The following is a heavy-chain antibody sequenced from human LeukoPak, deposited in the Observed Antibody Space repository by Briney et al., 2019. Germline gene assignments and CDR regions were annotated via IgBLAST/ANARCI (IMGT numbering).Heavy chain of an antibody. Sequence: QTGGSLRLSCSASGFTFSNYAMHWVRQAPGKGLEYVSVISSTGGSTYYADSVKGRFTVSRDNSKNTLYLQMSSLRAEDTAVYYCVKECLVIINYYFDYWGQGTLVTVSS. V-gene: IGHV3-64D*06. CDR2: ISSTGGST. CDR3: VKECLVIINYYFDY. J-gene: IGHJ4*02. CDR1: GFTFSNYA. D-gene: IGHD3-22*01.